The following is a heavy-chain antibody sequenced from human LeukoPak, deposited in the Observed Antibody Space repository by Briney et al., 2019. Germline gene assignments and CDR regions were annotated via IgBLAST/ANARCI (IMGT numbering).Heavy chain of an antibody. CDR1: GFTFSSYA. CDR2: ISGSGGST. D-gene: IGHD5-18*01. J-gene: IGHJ4*02. V-gene: IGHV3-23*01. CDR3: AKVPWIQLWSENYFDY. Sequence: PGGSLRLSCAASGFTFSSYAMSWVRQAPGKGLEWVSGISGSGGSTYYADSVKGRFTISRDNSKNTLYLQMNSLRAEDTAVYYCAKVPWIQLWSENYFDYWGQGTLVTVSS.